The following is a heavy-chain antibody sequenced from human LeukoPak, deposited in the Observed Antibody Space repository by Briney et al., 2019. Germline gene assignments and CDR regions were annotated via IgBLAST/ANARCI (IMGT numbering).Heavy chain of an antibody. V-gene: IGHV3-11*01. CDR1: GFTFSDYY. J-gene: IGHJ4*02. Sequence: GGSLRLSCAASGFTFSDYYMSWIRQAPGKGLEWVSYISSSGSTIYYADSVKGRFTISRDNSKNTLYLQMNSLRAEDTAVYYCAKSPIAGLLRFGEFPYYFDYWGQGTLVTVSS. CDR3: AKSPIAGLLRFGEFPYYFDY. CDR2: ISSSGSTI. D-gene: IGHD3-10*01.